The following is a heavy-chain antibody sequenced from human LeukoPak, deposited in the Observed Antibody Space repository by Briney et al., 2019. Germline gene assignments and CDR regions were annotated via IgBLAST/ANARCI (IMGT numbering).Heavy chain of an antibody. D-gene: IGHD4-11*01. V-gene: IGHV1-24*01. Sequence: GASVKVSCKVSGHSLTELLIHWVRQAPGKGLEWLGGFVPEDGETIYAQKFQGRVTMTEDTSTDTVNMELSNLRSDDTAVYYCTTRQGSLETTVRDSWGQGTLVTVSS. CDR1: GHSLTELL. CDR3: TTRQGSLETTVRDS. CDR2: FVPEDGET. J-gene: IGHJ5*01.